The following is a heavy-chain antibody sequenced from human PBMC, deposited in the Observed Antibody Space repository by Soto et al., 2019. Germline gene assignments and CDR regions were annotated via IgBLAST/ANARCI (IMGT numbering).Heavy chain of an antibody. CDR3: ARARYYDFWSGYSHYFDY. CDR1: GYTFTSYS. Sequence: QVQLVQSGAEVKKPGASVKVSCKASGYTFTSYSISWVRQAPGQGLEWMGWISAYNGNTNYAQKLQGRVTMTTDTSTSTAYMELRSLRSDDTAVYYCARARYYDFWSGYSHYFDYWGQGTLVTVSS. CDR2: ISAYNGNT. V-gene: IGHV1-18*01. J-gene: IGHJ4*02. D-gene: IGHD3-3*01.